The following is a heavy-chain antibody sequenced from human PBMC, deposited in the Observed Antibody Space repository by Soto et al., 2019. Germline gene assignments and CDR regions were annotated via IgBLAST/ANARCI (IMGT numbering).Heavy chain of an antibody. J-gene: IGHJ4*02. Sequence: GASVKVSCKASGGTFSSYAISWVRQAPGQGLEWMGGIIPIFGTANYAQRFQGRVTITADESTSTAYMELSSLRSEDTAVYYCARPTSLGYFDYWGQGTLVTVSS. V-gene: IGHV1-69*13. CDR2: IIPIFGTA. D-gene: IGHD3-16*01. CDR1: GGTFSSYA. CDR3: ARPTSLGYFDY.